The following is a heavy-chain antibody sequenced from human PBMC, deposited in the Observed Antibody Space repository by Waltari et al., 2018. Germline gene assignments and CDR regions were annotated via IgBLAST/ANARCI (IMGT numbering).Heavy chain of an antibody. D-gene: IGHD4-17*01. CDR2: INHSGST. V-gene: IGHV4-34*01. Sequence: QVQLQQWGAGLLKPSETLSLTCAVYGGSFSGYYWSWIRQPPGKGLEWIGEINHSGSTNYNPSLKSRVTISVDTSKYQFSLKLSSVTAADTAVYYCARGSDYGDYYWGQGTLVTVSS. J-gene: IGHJ4*02. CDR1: GGSFSGYY. CDR3: ARGSDYGDYY.